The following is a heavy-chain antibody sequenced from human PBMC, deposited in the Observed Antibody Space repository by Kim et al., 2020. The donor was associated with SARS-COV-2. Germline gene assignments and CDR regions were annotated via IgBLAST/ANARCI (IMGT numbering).Heavy chain of an antibody. CDR1: GFPFSRSD. CDR3: AEDLGNWKFDP. D-gene: IGHD1-1*01. J-gene: IGHJ5*02. Sequence: GGSLRLSCAASGFPFSRSDMTWVRHVPGKGLQWVSSIKSSDSSTYYADSVRGRFTISRDNSKNTLHLQMNSLRAEDTAVYYCAEDLGNWKFDPWGQGTLVTVSS. CDR2: IKSSDSST. V-gene: IGHV3-23*01.